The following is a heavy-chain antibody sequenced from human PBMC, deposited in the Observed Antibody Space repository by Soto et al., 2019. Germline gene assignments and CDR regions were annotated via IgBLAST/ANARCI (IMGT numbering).Heavy chain of an antibody. D-gene: IGHD2-15*01. J-gene: IGHJ5*02. CDR1: GYTFTIDG. V-gene: IGHV1-18*04. CDR2: ISAYNGNT. CDR3: AREGVVAATHSSGWYLVNWFDP. Sequence: GASVKISCTASGYTFTIDGVSWERKGTGQGLEWMGWISAYNGNTNYAQKLQGRVTMTTDTSTSTAYMELRSLRSDDTAVYYCAREGVVAATHSSGWYLVNWFDPWGQRTLVTVSS.